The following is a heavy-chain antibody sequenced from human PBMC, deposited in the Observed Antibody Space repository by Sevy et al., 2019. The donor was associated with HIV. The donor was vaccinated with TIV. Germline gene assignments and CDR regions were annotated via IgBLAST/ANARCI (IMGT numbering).Heavy chain of an antibody. V-gene: IGHV3-30*18. CDR2: KSYDGSNK. Sequence: GGSLRLSCAASGFTFSSYGMHWVRQAPGKGLEWVAVKSYDGSNKYYADSVKGRFTISRDNSKNTLYLQMNSLRAEDTAVYYCAKDFSREQLVLGYDYWGQGTLVTVSS. CDR1: GFTFSSYG. CDR3: AKDFSREQLVLGYDY. J-gene: IGHJ4*02. D-gene: IGHD6-6*01.